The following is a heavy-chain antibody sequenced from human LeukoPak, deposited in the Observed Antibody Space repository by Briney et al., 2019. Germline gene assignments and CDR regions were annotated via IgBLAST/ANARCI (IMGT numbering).Heavy chain of an antibody. CDR2: IDQDGSEK. V-gene: IGHV3-7*03. J-gene: IGHJ3*02. D-gene: IGHD5-24*01. CDR3: ARGLVEMATENAFDI. Sequence: PGGSLRLSCAASGFTFSSYAFTWVRQTPGKGLEWVANIDQDGSEKYYVDSVKGRFTISRDNAKNSLYLQMNSLRAEDTAVYYCARGLVEMATENAFDIWGQGTMVTVSS. CDR1: GFTFSSYA.